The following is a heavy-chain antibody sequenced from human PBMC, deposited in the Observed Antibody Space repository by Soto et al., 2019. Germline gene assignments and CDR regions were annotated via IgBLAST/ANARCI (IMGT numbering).Heavy chain of an antibody. Sequence: AGGSLRLSCAASGFTFSDHYIDWVRQAPGKGLEWVGRSRNKANSYSTEYAASVKGRFTTSRDDSKNSLYLQMNSLKTEDTAVYYCVGVGLPPARDFQHWGQGTLVTVSS. CDR2: SRNKANSYST. CDR1: GFTFSDHY. CDR3: VGVGLPPARDFQH. D-gene: IGHD5-12*01. J-gene: IGHJ1*01. V-gene: IGHV3-72*01.